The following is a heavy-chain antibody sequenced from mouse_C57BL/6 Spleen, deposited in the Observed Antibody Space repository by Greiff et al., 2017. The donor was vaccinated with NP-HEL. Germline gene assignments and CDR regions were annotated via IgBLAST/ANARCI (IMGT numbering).Heavy chain of an antibody. J-gene: IGHJ1*03. D-gene: IGHD1-1*01. Sequence: QVQLQQPGAELVRPGSSVKLSCKASGYTFTSYWMHWVKQRPIQGLEWIGNIDPSDSETHYNQKFKDKATLTVDKSSSTAYMQLSSLTSEDSAVYYCARLSTVVAPRFDVWGTGTTVTVSS. CDR2: IDPSDSET. CDR3: ARLSTVVAPRFDV. CDR1: GYTFTSYW. V-gene: IGHV1-52*01.